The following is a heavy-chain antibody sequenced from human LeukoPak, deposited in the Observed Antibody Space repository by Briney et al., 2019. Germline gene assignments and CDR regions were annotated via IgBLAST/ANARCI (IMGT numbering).Heavy chain of an antibody. J-gene: IGHJ4*02. D-gene: IGHD6-6*01. CDR2: IRYDGSNK. Sequence: GGSLRLSCAASGFTFSSYGMHWVRQAPGKGLEWVAFIRYDGSNKYYADSVKRRFTISRDNSKHTLHLQMNSLRAEDPAVYCCGRVKLDYSSSSGLDYWGQGTLVTVSS. V-gene: IGHV3-30*02. CDR1: GFTFSSYG. CDR3: GRVKLDYSSSSGLDY.